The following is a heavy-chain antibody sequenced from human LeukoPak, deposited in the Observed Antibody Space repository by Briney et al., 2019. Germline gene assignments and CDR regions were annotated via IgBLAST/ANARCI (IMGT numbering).Heavy chain of an antibody. CDR3: ATGSGTYSPDY. CDR2: ITPNSGGT. J-gene: IGHJ4*02. V-gene: IGHV1-2*02. D-gene: IGHD3-10*01. Sequence: ASVKLSCKASGYTFTGQYLHWVRQAPGQGLDWMGWITPNSGGTNYAQKFQGRVTMTRDTSISTAYMELSSLRSDDTAIYYCATGSGTYSPDYWGQGTLVTVSS. CDR1: GYTFTGQY.